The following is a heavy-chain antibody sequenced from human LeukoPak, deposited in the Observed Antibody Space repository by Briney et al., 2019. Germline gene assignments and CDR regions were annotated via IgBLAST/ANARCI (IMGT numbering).Heavy chain of an antibody. D-gene: IGHD6-6*01. V-gene: IGHV3-74*01. CDR3: ARAGNSSSRRYLDY. J-gene: IGHJ4*02. CDR1: GFTFSSHW. CDR2: ISSDGSST. Sequence: GGSLRLSRAASGFTFSSHWMHWVRQAPGKGLVWVSRISSDGSSTTYADSVKGRFTISRDNAKNTLYLQMNSLRAEDTAVFYCARAGNSSSRRYLDYWGQGTLVTVSS.